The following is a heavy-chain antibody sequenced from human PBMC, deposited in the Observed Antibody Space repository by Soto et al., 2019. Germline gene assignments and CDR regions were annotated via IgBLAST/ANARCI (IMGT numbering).Heavy chain of an antibody. CDR1: GFTFSDYA. CDR3: GQGGRQWLVTADFNY. CDR2: VSHDGRNT. Sequence: VQLVESGGGVVKPGRSLRRSCAASGFTFSDYAMHWVRQAPGKGLEWVAVVSHDGRNTHYAASVKGRFTISRDSSTNTVSLEMTSLRAEDTAVYYCGQGGRQWLVTADFNYWGQGALVTVSS. J-gene: IGHJ4*02. D-gene: IGHD6-19*01. V-gene: IGHV3-30*03.